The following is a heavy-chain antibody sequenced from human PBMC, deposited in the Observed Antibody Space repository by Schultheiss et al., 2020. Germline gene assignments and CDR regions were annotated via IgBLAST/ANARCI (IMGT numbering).Heavy chain of an antibody. CDR2: ISYDGSNK. V-gene: IGHV3-30*18. Sequence: GGSLRLSCAASGFTFSSYGMHWVRQAPGKGLEWVAVISYDGSNKYYADSVKGRFTISRDNSKNTLYLQMNSLRAEDTAVYYCAKDQAGYCFSSNCFNGMDVWGHGATGT. CDR3: AKDQAGYCFSSNCFNGMDV. J-gene: IGHJ6*02. D-gene: IGHD2-2*03. CDR1: GFTFSSYG.